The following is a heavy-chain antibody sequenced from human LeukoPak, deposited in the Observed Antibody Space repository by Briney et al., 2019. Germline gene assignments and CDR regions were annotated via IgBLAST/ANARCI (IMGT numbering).Heavy chain of an antibody. CDR3: ARVDGTTEFDY. CDR2: IYYSGST. V-gene: IGHV4-31*03. J-gene: IGHJ4*02. CDR1: GGSISSGGYY. Sequence: SETLSLTCTVSGGSISSGGYYWSWVRQHPGKGLEWIGYIYYSGSTYYNPSLKSRVTISVDTSKNQFSLKLSSVTAADTAVYYCARVDGTTEFDYWGQGTLVTVSS. D-gene: IGHD4-17*01.